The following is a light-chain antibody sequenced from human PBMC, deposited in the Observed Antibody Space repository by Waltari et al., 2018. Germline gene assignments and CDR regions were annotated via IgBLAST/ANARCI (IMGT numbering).Light chain of an antibody. Sequence: SSELTPDPAVSVALGQTISITCQGDSLRVYYATWYQQKPGQAPILVIYGKNNRPSGIPDRFSGSSSGNTASLTITGAQAEEEADYYCNSRDTTGNVVFGVGTKLTV. CDR1: SLRVYY. CDR3: NSRDTTGNVV. V-gene: IGLV3-19*01. CDR2: GKN. J-gene: IGLJ3*02.